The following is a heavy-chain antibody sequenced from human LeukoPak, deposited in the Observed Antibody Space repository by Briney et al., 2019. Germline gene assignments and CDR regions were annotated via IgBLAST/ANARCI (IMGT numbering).Heavy chain of an antibody. CDR1: GGSISNYY. D-gene: IGHD1-20*01. CDR2: FYVRGST. J-gene: IGHJ3*02. Sequence: SETLSLTCNVSGGSISNYYWSWIRQPAGKGLEWIGRFYVRGSTNYNPSLKSRVTMSVDTSKNQLSLKLTSVTAADTAVYYCARELITKADAFDIWGQGTVVTVSS. CDR3: ARELITKADAFDI. V-gene: IGHV4-4*07.